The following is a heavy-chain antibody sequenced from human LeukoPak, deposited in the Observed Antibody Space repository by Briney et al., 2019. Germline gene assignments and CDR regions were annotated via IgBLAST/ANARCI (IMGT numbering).Heavy chain of an antibody. CDR1: GGSFSGHY. Sequence: SETLSLTCADYGGSFSGHYWSWIRQPPGKGLEWIGEINHSGSTNYNPSLKSRVTISVDTSKNRFSLNLTSVTAADTAVYYCAREGSSNSWGQGTLVTVSS. V-gene: IGHV4-34*01. J-gene: IGHJ5*02. CDR2: INHSGST. D-gene: IGHD6-13*01. CDR3: AREGSSNS.